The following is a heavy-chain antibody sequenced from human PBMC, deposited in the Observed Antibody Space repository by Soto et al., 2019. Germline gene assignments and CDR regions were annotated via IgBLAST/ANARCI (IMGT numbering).Heavy chain of an antibody. CDR1: GGSISSGDYY. CDR3: AREGDRYYYDSSGYLDY. Sequence: QVQLQESGPGLVKPSQTLSLTCTVSGGSISSGDYYWSWIRQPPGKGLEWIGYIYYSGSTYYNPSLKSRVTISVDTSKSQFSLKLSSVTAADTAVYYCAREGDRYYYDSSGYLDYWGQGTLVTVSS. CDR2: IYYSGST. J-gene: IGHJ4*02. V-gene: IGHV4-30-4*01. D-gene: IGHD3-22*01.